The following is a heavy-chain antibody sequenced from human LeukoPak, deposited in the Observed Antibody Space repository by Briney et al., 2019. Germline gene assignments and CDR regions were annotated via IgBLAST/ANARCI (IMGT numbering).Heavy chain of an antibody. D-gene: IGHD3-3*01. CDR1: GGSTSSGNYY. V-gene: IGHV4-39*07. CDR2: ISSSGNT. J-gene: IGHJ6*02. CDR3: ARDRGIYDFWSGYTFYGMDV. Sequence: SETLSLTCTVSGGSTSSGNYYWGWIRQPPGKGLEWIGGISSSGNTYYNPSLKSRVTISVDTSKNQFSLKLSSVTAADTAVYYCARDRGIYDFWSGYTFYGMDVWGQGTTVTVSS.